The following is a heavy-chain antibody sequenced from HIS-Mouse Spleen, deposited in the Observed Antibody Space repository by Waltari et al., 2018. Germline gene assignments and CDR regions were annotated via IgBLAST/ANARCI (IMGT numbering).Heavy chain of an antibody. CDR3: ARGGLLWFGESNPLDY. D-gene: IGHD3-10*01. Sequence: QLQLQESGPGLVKPSETLSLPCTVPGCSISSSSYYLGWIRQPPGKGLDWIGSIHVSGSTYYNPSLKSRVTISVDTSKNQFSLKLSSVTAADTAVYYCARGGLLWFGESNPLDYWGQGTLVTVSS. V-gene: IGHV4-39*07. J-gene: IGHJ4*02. CDR1: GCSISSSSYY. CDR2: IHVSGST.